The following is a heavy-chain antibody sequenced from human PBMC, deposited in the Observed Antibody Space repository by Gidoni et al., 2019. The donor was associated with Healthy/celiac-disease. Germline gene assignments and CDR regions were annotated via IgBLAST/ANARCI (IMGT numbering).Heavy chain of an antibody. V-gene: IGHV4-39*01. CDR2: IYSSGRT. J-gene: IGHJ4*02. Sequence: QLQLQESGPGLVKPSETLSLTCTVSGGSISSSNYYWGWIRQPPGKGLEWIGSIYSSGRTYYNPSLKSRVTISVDTSKNQFSLKLSSMTAADTAVYYCASIVATIEIYYFDYWGQGTLVTVSS. CDR3: ASIVATIEIYYFDY. CDR1: GGSISSSNYY. D-gene: IGHD5-12*01.